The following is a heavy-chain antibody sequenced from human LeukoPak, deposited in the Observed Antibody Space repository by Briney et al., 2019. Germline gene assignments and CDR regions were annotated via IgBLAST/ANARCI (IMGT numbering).Heavy chain of an antibody. J-gene: IGHJ4*02. V-gene: IGHV3-7*03. CDR2: IKEDGTET. CDR3: AKEGRSLQTY. Sequence: GGSLRLSCAASGSMFSSNWMSWVRLAPGKGLEWVANIKEDGTETYYVDSVKGRFTISRDNAKNSLYLQMNSLRVEDTAVYYCAKEGRSLQTYWGQGTLVTVSS. CDR1: GSMFSSNW. D-gene: IGHD5-24*01.